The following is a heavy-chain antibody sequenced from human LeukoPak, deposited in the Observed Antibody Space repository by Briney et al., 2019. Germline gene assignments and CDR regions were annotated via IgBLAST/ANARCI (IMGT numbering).Heavy chain of an antibody. CDR2: IKSDGST. D-gene: IGHD5-24*01. CDR1: GFTFSTYW. J-gene: IGHJ4*02. V-gene: IGHV3-74*01. CDR3: ARTRDGPFDY. Sequence: GGSLGLSCAASGFTFSTYWMHWVRQAPGKGLVWVSRIKSDGSTNYADSVKGRFTISRDNAKNSLYLQMNSLRAEDTAVYYCARTRDGPFDYWGQGTLVTVSS.